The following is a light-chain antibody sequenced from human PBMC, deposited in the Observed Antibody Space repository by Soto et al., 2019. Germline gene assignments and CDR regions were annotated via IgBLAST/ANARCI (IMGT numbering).Light chain of an antibody. CDR1: QSISTY. V-gene: IGKV1-39*01. CDR3: QQGSSTPRT. Sequence: DIQMTQSPSSLSASVGDRVTISCRASQSISTYLNWYQQKPGKAPNLLIYAASSLQSGVPSRFSGSGSGTDFTLIISSLQPEDFASYYCQQGSSTPRTFGQGTKLEIK. CDR2: AAS. J-gene: IGKJ2*01.